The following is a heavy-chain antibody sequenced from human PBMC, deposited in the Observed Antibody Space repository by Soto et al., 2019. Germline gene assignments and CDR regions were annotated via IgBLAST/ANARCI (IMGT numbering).Heavy chain of an antibody. CDR1: GFTLSSDD. CDR2: IGTAGDT. J-gene: IGHJ6*02. Sequence: PGGSLRLSCAASGFTLSSDDMHWVRQATGKGLEWVSAIGTAGDTYYPGSVKGRFTISRENAKNSLYLQMNRLRAGATAVYYCARVYCSGGSCHSGMDVWGQGTTVTVSS. CDR3: ARVYCSGGSCHSGMDV. D-gene: IGHD2-15*01. V-gene: IGHV3-13*01.